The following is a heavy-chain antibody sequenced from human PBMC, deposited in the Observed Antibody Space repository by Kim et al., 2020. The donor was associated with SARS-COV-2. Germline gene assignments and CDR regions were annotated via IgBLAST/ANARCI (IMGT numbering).Heavy chain of an antibody. V-gene: IGHV3-23*01. CDR2: ISGSGGST. D-gene: IGHD1-26*01. CDR3: AKTTLGEWELLPPFDY. CDR1: GFTFSSYA. Sequence: GGSLRLSCAASGFTFSSYAMSWVRQAPGKGLEWVSAISGSGGSTYYADSVKGRFTISRDNSKNTLYLQMNSLRAEDTAVYYCAKTTLGEWELLPPFDYWGQGTLVTVSS. J-gene: IGHJ4*02.